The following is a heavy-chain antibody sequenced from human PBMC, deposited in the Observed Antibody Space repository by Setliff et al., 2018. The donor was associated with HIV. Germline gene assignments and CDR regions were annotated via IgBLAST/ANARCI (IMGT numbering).Heavy chain of an antibody. D-gene: IGHD1-7*01. CDR2: IIPILGIA. CDR1: GGTFSSYT. CDR3: ARGGWNYGVVNYCYYYMDV. J-gene: IGHJ6*03. Sequence: SVKVSCKASGGTFSSYTISWVRQAPGQGLEWMGRIIPILGIANYAQKFQGRVTITADKSTSTAYMELSSLSSEDTAVYYCARGGWNYGVVNYCYYYMDVWGKGTTVTVAS. V-gene: IGHV1-69*02.